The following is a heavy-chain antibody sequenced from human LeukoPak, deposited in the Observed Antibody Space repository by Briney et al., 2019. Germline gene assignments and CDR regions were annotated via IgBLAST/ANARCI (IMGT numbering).Heavy chain of an antibody. D-gene: IGHD6-6*01. J-gene: IGHJ4*02. Sequence: SETLSLTCAVYGGSFSGYYWSWIRQPPGKGLEWIGYIYYSGSTNYNPSLKSRVTISVDTSKNQFSLKLGSVTAADTAVYYCASSSWASAFDYWGQGTLVTVSS. V-gene: IGHV4-59*01. CDR2: IYYSGST. CDR3: ASSSWASAFDY. CDR1: GGSFSGYY.